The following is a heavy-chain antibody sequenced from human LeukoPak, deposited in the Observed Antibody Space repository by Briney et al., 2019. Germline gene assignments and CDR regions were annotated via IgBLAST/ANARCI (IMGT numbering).Heavy chain of an antibody. Sequence: SETLSLTCAVSGYSISSGYYWGWIRQPPGKGREWIGCIYHSGSTYYNPSLKSRVTISVATSKNQFSLKLSSVTAADTAVYYCARHPDPYSSVDYWGQGTLVTVSS. V-gene: IGHV4-38-2*01. J-gene: IGHJ4*02. CDR2: IYHSGST. CDR3: ARHPDPYSSVDY. D-gene: IGHD6-19*01. CDR1: GYSISSGYY.